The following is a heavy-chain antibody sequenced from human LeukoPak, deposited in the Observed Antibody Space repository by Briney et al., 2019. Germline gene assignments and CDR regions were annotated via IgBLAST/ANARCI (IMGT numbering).Heavy chain of an antibody. V-gene: IGHV3-30*04. Sequence: PGGSLRLSCAASGFTFSSYAMHWVHQAPGKGLEWVAVISYDGSNKYYADSVKGRFTISRDNSKNTLYLQMNSLRAEDTAVYYCAREGRGDVFYYFDYWGQGTLVTVSS. CDR2: ISYDGSNK. J-gene: IGHJ4*02. D-gene: IGHD3-10*01. CDR3: AREGRGDVFYYFDY. CDR1: GFTFSSYA.